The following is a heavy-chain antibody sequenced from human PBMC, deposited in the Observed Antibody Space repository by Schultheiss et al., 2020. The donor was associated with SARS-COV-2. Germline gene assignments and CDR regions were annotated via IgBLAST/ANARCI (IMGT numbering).Heavy chain of an antibody. Sequence: SQTLSLTCAVYGGSFRGYYWSWIRQPPGKGLEWIGEINHSGSTNYNPSLKSRVTISVDTSKNQFSLKVSSVTAADTAVYYCARVHVLPYFDWETLGDSWGLGTLVTVSS. CDR3: ARVHVLPYFDWETLGDS. V-gene: IGHV4-34*01. D-gene: IGHD3-9*01. J-gene: IGHJ5*01. CDR2: INHSGST. CDR1: GGSFRGYY.